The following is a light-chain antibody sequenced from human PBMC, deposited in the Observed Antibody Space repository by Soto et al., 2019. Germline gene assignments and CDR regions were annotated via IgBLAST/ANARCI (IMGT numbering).Light chain of an antibody. CDR2: DAS. CDR1: QSVSSN. V-gene: IGKV3-15*01. Sequence: EIVMTQSPATLSVSPGERATLSCRASQSVSSNLAWYQQRPGQAPTLLIYDASTRATGIPPRFSGNGSGTEFTLTISSLQSEDFAVYYCHQYHNWPPWTFGQGTKVEVK. J-gene: IGKJ1*01. CDR3: HQYHNWPPWT.